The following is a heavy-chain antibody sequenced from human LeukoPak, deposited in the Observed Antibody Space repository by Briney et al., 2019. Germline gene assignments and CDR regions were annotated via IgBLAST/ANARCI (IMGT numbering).Heavy chain of an antibody. CDR2: IWYDGGNK. D-gene: IGHD3-16*01. CDR1: GFSFGTYG. CDR3: AKDRRMMSAYYGMDV. V-gene: IGHV3-33*06. J-gene: IGHJ6*02. Sequence: GKSLRLSCAASGFSFGTYGMHWVRQAPGKGLEWVAVIWYDGGNKYYADSVKGRFTLSRDNSKNTVYLQLNSLRAEDTAVYYCAKDRRMMSAYYGMDVWGQGTPVTVSS.